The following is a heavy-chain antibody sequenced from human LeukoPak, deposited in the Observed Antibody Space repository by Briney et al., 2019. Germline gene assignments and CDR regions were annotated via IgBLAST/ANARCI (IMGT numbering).Heavy chain of an antibody. CDR3: AKTGGVPDDAFDI. V-gene: IGHV3-23*01. D-gene: IGHD1-14*01. Sequence: PGGSLRLSCAASGFTFSSYAMSWVRQAPGKGLEWVSAISGSGGSTYYADSVKGRFTISRDDSKNTLYLQMNSLRAEDTAVYYCAKTGGVPDDAFDIWGQGTMVTVSS. CDR1: GFTFSSYA. J-gene: IGHJ3*02. CDR2: ISGSGGST.